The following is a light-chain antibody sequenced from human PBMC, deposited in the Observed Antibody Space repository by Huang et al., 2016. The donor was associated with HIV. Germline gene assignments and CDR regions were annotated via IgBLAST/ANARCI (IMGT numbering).Light chain of an antibody. CDR1: QSFLSSSTNKDY. J-gene: IGKJ1*01. V-gene: IGKV4-1*01. CDR3: QQYYSSPQT. Sequence: DIVVTQSPDSLAVSLGETATLNCRSSQSFLSSSTNKDYLEWFQQKPGQRPKLLIFWAATREAGVPDRVSGSGSGTHFTLTITNLKAEDVAIYYCQQYYSSPQTFGPGTRVEIK. CDR2: WAA.